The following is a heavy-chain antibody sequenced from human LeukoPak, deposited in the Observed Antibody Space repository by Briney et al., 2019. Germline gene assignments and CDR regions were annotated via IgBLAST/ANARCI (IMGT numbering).Heavy chain of an antibody. J-gene: IGHJ4*02. Sequence: ASVKVSCKASGYTFSGYYMHWVRQAPGQGLEWVGWINPNSGGTNYAQKFQGRVTMTRDTSISTAYMELSRLLSGDTAVYYCAAPGNYYDSSGYEGMFDYWGQGTLVTVSS. CDR2: INPNSGGT. D-gene: IGHD3-22*01. CDR3: AAPGNYYDSSGYEGMFDY. CDR1: GYTFSGYY. V-gene: IGHV1-2*02.